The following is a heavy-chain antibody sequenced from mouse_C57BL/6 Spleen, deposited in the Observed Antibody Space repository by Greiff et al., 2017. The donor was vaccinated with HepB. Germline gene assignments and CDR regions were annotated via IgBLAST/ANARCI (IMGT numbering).Heavy chain of an antibody. V-gene: IGHV1-52*01. Sequence: QVQLQQPGAELVRPGSSVKLSCKASGYTFTSYWMHWVKQRPIQGLEWIGNIDPSDSETHYNQKFKDKATLTVDKSSSTAYMQLSSLTSEDSAVYYCARFDEYDLFAYWGQGTLVTVSA. CDR3: ARFDEYDLFAY. J-gene: IGHJ3*01. CDR1: GYTFTSYW. CDR2: IDPSDSET. D-gene: IGHD2-4*01.